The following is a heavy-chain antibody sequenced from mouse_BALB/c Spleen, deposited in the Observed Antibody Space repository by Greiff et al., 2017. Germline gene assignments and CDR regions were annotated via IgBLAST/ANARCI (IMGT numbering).Heavy chain of an antibody. CDR3: GRFAAYYAMDY. CDR1: GYSFTGYF. CDR2: INPYNGDT. V-gene: IGHV1-37*01. J-gene: IGHJ4*01. Sequence: VQLKQSGAELVRPGVSVKISCKASGYSFTGYFMNWVKQSHGKSLEWIGRINPYNGDTFYNQKFKGKATLTVDKSSSTAHMELLSLTSEDSAVYYCGRFAAYYAMDYWGQGTSVTVSS.